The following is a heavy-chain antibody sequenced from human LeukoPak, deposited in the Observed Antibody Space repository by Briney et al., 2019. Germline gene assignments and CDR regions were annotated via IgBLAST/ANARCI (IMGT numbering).Heavy chain of an antibody. Sequence: GGSLRLSCAASGFTFSDYYMNWVRQAPEKGLEWVPYIGSSSSPIYYADSVKGRFTISRDNAKNSLYLQMDSLRAEDTAVYYCARDQAYSFDYWGQGTLVTVSS. J-gene: IGHJ4*02. CDR3: ARDQAYSFDY. D-gene: IGHD4-11*01. CDR1: GFTFSDYY. V-gene: IGHV3-48*01. CDR2: IGSSSSPI.